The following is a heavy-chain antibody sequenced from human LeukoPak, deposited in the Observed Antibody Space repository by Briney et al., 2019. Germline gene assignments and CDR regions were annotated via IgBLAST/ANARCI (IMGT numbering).Heavy chain of an antibody. D-gene: IGHD2-21*02. Sequence: SETLSLTCPVSGGSISNYYYWTWIRQPPGKGLEWIGSIYYSGSTYNNPSLRSRVTISVDRSKNQLSLKLSSVTAADTAVYYCARHLAYCGGDCSPNFGYWGQGTLVTVSS. V-gene: IGHV4-39*01. CDR2: IYYSGST. CDR3: ARHLAYCGGDCSPNFGY. J-gene: IGHJ1*01. CDR1: GGSISNYYY.